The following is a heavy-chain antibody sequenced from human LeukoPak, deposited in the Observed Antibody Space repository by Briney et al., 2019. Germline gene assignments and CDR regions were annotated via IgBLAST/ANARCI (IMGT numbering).Heavy chain of an antibody. Sequence: GGSLRLSCAASGFTFDDYAMHWVRQAPGKGLEWVSGISWISGSIGYADSVKGRFTISRDNAKNSLYLQMNSLRAEDTALYYCAKDNGLGVYYDILTGYLLPYYFDYWGQGTLVTVSS. CDR1: GFTFDDYA. D-gene: IGHD3-9*01. J-gene: IGHJ4*02. CDR3: AKDNGLGVYYDILTGYLLPYYFDY. V-gene: IGHV3-9*01. CDR2: ISWISGSI.